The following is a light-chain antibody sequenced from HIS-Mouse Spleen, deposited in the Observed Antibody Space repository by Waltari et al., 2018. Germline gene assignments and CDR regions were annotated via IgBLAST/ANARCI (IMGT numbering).Light chain of an antibody. V-gene: IGLV2-11*01. CDR2: DVS. J-gene: IGLJ1*01. CDR1: SSYVGGYNY. CDR3: CSYAGSYTYV. Sequence: QSALTQPRSVSGSPGQSVTISCTGTSSYVGGYNYFSWYQQPPGKAPKLMIYDVSKRPSGVPDRFSGSKSGNTASLTISGLQAEDEADYYCCSYAGSYTYVFGTGTKVTVL.